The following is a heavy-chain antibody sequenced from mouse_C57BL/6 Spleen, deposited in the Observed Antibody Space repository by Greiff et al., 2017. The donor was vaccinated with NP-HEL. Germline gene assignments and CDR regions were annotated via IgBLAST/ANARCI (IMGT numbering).Heavy chain of an antibody. D-gene: IGHD2-2*01. CDR1: GYTFTSYW. CDR2: IYPSDSET. Sequence: QVQLQQSGAELVRPGSSVKLSCKASGYTFTSYWMDWVKQRPGQGLEWIGNIYPSDSETHYNQKFKDKATLTVDKSSSTAYMQLSSLTSEDSAVYYCAREDMVTAYFDYWGQGTTLTVSS. J-gene: IGHJ2*01. CDR3: AREDMVTAYFDY. V-gene: IGHV1-61*01.